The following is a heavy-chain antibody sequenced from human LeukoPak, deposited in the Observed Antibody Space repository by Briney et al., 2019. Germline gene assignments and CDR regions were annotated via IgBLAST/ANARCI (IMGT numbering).Heavy chain of an antibody. CDR2: IWYDGSNK. CDR3: ARDLSDAFDFDY. Sequence: GGSPRLSCAASGSTFSSYGMHWVRQAPGKGLEWVAVIWYDGSNKYYADSVKGRFTISRDNSKNTLYLQMNSLRAEDTAVYYCARDLSDAFDFDYWGQGTLVTVSS. D-gene: IGHD3-16*01. CDR1: GSTFSSYG. J-gene: IGHJ4*02. V-gene: IGHV3-33*01.